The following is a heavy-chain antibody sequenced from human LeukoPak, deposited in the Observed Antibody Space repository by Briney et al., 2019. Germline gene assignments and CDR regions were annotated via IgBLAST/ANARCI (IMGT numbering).Heavy chain of an antibody. D-gene: IGHD5-18*01. CDR2: ISGSGGST. V-gene: IGHV3-23*01. CDR1: GFTFSSYA. J-gene: IGHJ6*02. Sequence: GGSLRLSCAASGFTFSSYAMSWVRQAPGKELEWVSAISGSGGSTYYADSVKGRFTISRDNSKNTLYLQMNSLRAEDTAVYYCAKWDTAMVSGMDVWGQGTTVTVSS. CDR3: AKWDTAMVSGMDV.